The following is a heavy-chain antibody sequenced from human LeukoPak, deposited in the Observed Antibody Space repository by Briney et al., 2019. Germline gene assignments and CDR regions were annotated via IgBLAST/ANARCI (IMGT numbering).Heavy chain of an antibody. CDR3: ARFYCSSTSCLEDY. Sequence: PGGSLRLSCEASGFTFSNYWMHWVRQAPGKGLVWVSRINTDGSNTAYADSVKGRFTISRDTAKNTLYLQMNSLRAEDTAVYYCARFYCSSTSCLEDYWGQGTLVTVSS. V-gene: IGHV3-74*01. CDR2: INTDGSNT. CDR1: GFTFSNYW. D-gene: IGHD2-2*01. J-gene: IGHJ4*02.